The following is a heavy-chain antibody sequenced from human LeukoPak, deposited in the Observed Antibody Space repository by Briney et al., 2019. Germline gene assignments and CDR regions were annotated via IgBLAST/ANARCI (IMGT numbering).Heavy chain of an antibody. CDR1: GYSISSGYY. J-gene: IGHJ4*02. Sequence: PSETLSLTCTVSGYSISSGYYWGWIRQPPGKGLEWIGSIYHSGSTYYNPSLKSRVTISVDTSKNQFLLKLSSVTAADTAVYYCASRVLVVPAAIRDYWGQGTLVTVSS. V-gene: IGHV4-38-2*02. CDR3: ASRVLVVPAAIRDY. CDR2: IYHSGST. D-gene: IGHD2-2*02.